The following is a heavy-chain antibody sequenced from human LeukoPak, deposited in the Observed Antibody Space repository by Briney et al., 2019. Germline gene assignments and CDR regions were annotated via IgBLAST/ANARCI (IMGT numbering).Heavy chain of an antibody. Sequence: GGSLRLSCAASGFTFSSYWMSWVRQAPGKGLEWVSVIYSGGSTYYADSVKGRFTISRDNSKNTLYLQMNSLRAEDTAVYYCVREDNAFNIWGQGTLVTVSS. CDR2: IYSGGST. CDR3: VREDNAFNI. V-gene: IGHV3-66*01. CDR1: GFTFSSYW. J-gene: IGHJ3*02.